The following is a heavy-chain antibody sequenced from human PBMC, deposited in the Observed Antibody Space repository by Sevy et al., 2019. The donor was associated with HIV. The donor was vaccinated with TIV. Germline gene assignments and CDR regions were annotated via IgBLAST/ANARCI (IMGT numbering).Heavy chain of an antibody. J-gene: IGHJ5*02. CDR1: GFTFSSFA. Sequence: GGSLRLSCAASGFTFSSFAMHWVRQAPDKGLEWAAVISYDGSNKYYADSVKGRFTISRANSENTLYLQMNSLRAADTAVYYCARGPTYYYDSSRYDGFDPWGQGTLVTVSS. V-gene: IGHV3-30-3*01. CDR3: ARGPTYYYDSSRYDGFDP. D-gene: IGHD3-22*01. CDR2: ISYDGSNK.